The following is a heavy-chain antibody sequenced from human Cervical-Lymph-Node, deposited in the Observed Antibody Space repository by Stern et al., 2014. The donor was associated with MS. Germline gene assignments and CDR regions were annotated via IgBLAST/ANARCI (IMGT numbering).Heavy chain of an antibody. CDR3: RAGTPQVDY. V-gene: IGHV3-73*01. D-gene: IGHD6-13*01. J-gene: IGHJ4*02. Sequence: VQLVQSGGGLVQTGGSLKLSCAASGFNFSASAIHWVRQASGKGLEWVGRIRSKPNNYATVYDASVKGRFPISRDDSKNTAYLQMNSLKIGDTAVYYCRAGTPQVDYWGQGTLVTVSS. CDR2: IRSKPNNYAT. CDR1: GFNFSASA.